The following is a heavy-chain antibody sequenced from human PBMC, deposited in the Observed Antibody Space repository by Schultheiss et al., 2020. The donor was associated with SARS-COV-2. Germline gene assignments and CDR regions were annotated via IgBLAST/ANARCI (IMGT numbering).Heavy chain of an antibody. CDR3: ARDFRNILGYCSGGSCYSYLYGMDV. J-gene: IGHJ6*02. CDR2: IYSGGST. CDR1: GFTVSSNY. D-gene: IGHD2-15*01. Sequence: SCAASGFTVSSNYMSWVRQAPGKGLEWVSVIYSGGSTYYADSVKGRFTISRDNSKNTLYLQMNSLRAEDTAVYYCARDFRNILGYCSGGSCYSYLYGMDVWGQGTTVTISS. V-gene: IGHV3-53*01.